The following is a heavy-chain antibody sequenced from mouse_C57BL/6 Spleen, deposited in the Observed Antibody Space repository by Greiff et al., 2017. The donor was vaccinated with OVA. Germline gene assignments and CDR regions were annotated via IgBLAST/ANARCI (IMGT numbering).Heavy chain of an antibody. V-gene: IGHV5-17*01. CDR2: ISSGSSTI. D-gene: IGHD2-12*01. CDR3: EGDYNDMGY. J-gene: IGHJ4*01. CDR1: GFTFSDYG. Sequence: DVKLVESGGGLVKPGGSLKLSCAASGFTFSDYGMHWVRQAPEKGLEWVAYISSGSSTIYYADTVKGRFTISRDNAKNTLFLQMTSLRSEDSAMYACEGDYNDMGYWGQGTSVTVSS.